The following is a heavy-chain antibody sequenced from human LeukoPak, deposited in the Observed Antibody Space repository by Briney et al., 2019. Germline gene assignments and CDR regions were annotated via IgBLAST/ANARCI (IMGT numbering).Heavy chain of an antibody. D-gene: IGHD2/OR15-2a*01. V-gene: IGHV1-18*01. CDR3: ARVSRGVNICDS. Sequence: ASMKVSCKASGYTFTSFDISWVRQAPGQGLEWMGWISVYNGDTNYAQKLQDRVTMTTDTSTSTAYMELRSLRSDDTAVYYCARVSRGVNICDSWGQGTLVTVSS. CDR1: GYTFTSFD. CDR2: ISVYNGDT. J-gene: IGHJ4*02.